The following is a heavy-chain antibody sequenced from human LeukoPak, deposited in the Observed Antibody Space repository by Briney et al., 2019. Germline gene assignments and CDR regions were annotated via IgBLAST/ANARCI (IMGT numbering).Heavy chain of an antibody. V-gene: IGHV4-30-4*08. D-gene: IGHD2-2*01. CDR1: GGSISSGDYY. J-gene: IGHJ6*03. Sequence: PSQTLSLTCTVSGGSISSGDYYWSWIRQPPGKGLEWIGYIFYSGSTYYNPSLKSRVTMSVDTSKNQFSLKLSSVTAADTAVYYCARVYAGYCSSTSCYGWKNDYYYMDVWGKGTTVTVSS. CDR2: IFYSGST. CDR3: ARVYAGYCSSTSCYGWKNDYYYMDV.